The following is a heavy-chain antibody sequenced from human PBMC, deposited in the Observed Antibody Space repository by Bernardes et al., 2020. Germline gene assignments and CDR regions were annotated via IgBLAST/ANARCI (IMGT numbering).Heavy chain of an antibody. CDR1: GGSFSGYY. J-gene: IGHJ6*02. CDR3: ARGIVVTPRYYYYYGMDV. V-gene: IGHV4-34*01. CDR2: INHSGST. Sequence: SETLSLTCAVYGGSFSGYYWSWIRQPPGKGLEWIGEINHSGSTNYNPSLKSRVTISVDTSKNQFSLKLSSVTAADTAVYYCARGIVVTPRYYYYYGMDVWGQGTTVTVSS. D-gene: IGHD2-21*01.